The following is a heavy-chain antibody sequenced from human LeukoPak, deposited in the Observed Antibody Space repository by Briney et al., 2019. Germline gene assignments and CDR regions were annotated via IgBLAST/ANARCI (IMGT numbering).Heavy chain of an antibody. D-gene: IGHD1-7*01. J-gene: IGHJ5*02. CDR3: ARGRPSGITGTVSWFDP. CDR1: GGSISSGGYY. Sequence: PSESLSLTCTVSGGSISSGGYYWSWIRQHPGKGLEWIGYIYYSGSTYYNPSLKSRVTISVDTSKNQFSLKLISVTAADTAVYYCARGRPSGITGTVSWFDPWGQGTLVTVSS. V-gene: IGHV4-31*03. CDR2: IYYSGST.